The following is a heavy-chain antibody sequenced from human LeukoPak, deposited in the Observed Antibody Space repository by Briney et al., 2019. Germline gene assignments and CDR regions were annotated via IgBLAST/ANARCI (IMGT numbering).Heavy chain of an antibody. V-gene: IGHV4-4*07. Sequence: SETLSLTCTVSGGSISSYYWSWIRQPAGKGLEWIGRIYTSGSTNYNPSLKSRVTISVDTSKNQFSLRLSSVTAADTAVYYCARVVVGTFGGYYFDYWGQGTLVTVSS. CDR3: ARVVVGTFGGYYFDY. D-gene: IGHD6-19*01. CDR1: GGSISSYY. CDR2: IYTSGST. J-gene: IGHJ4*02.